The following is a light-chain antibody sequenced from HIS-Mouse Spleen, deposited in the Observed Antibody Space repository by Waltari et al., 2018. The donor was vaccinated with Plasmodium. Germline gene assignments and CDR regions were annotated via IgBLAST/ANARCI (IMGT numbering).Light chain of an antibody. CDR2: GAS. CDR3: QQYNNWSFT. V-gene: IGKV3-15*01. Sequence: EIVMTQSPATLSVSPGERATLSSSASQSVSSTLAWYQQKPGQAPRLLLYGASTRATCIPARFSGSGSGAEFTPTISSLQSEDFAVYYCQQYNNWSFTFGPGTKVDIK. J-gene: IGKJ3*01. CDR1: QSVSST.